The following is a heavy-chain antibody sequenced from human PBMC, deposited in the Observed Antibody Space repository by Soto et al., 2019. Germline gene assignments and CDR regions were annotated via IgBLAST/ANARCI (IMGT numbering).Heavy chain of an antibody. J-gene: IGHJ5*02. Sequence: ASVKVSCKTSGDTFTNFGLSWVRQAPGKGLEWMGWIATYNSNRNLAQKFQGRLTLTTDTSKSTAYMELKSLGYDDTAVYYCARVVRGVVNWFDPWG. D-gene: IGHD3-10*01. CDR1: GDTFTNFG. CDR2: IATYNSNR. CDR3: ARVVRGVVNWFDP. V-gene: IGHV1-18*01.